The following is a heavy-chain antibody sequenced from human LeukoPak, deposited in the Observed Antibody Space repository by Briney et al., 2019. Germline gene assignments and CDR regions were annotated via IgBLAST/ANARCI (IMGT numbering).Heavy chain of an antibody. D-gene: IGHD5-24*01. J-gene: IGHJ3*02. V-gene: IGHV3-30*18. CDR2: LSYDGSNE. CDR3: VKDSEMATINAFDI. Sequence: GRSLRLSCAASGFPFSSYGMHWVRQAPGKGLEWVAVLSYDGSNEYYADSVKGRFTISRDNSKNTLYLQMSSLRAEDTAVYYCVKDSEMATINAFDIWGQGTMVTVSS. CDR1: GFPFSSYG.